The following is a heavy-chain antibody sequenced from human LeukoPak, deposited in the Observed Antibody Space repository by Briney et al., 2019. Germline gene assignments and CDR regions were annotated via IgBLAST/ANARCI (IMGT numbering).Heavy chain of an antibody. CDR3: ASSEKWGLGGY. CDR2: ISSSSTYI. J-gene: IGHJ4*02. CDR1: GFTFSTYS. Sequence: GGSLRLSCAASGFTFSTYSMNWVRQAPGKGLEWVSLISSSSTYIYYADSLKGRFTISRDDARNSLYLQMNSLRADDTAMYYCASSEKWGLGGYWGREPWSPSPQ. D-gene: IGHD1-26*01. V-gene: IGHV3-21*01.